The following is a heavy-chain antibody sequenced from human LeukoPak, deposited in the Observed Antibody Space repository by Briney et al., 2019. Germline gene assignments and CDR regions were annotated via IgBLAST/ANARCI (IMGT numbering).Heavy chain of an antibody. CDR1: GYTFTSYG. J-gene: IGHJ4*02. D-gene: IGHD2-21*02. CDR3: ARVSTYGGDPYCFDY. Sequence: ASVKVSCKASGYTFTSYGISWVRQAPGQGLEWMGWISAYNGNTNYAQKLQGRVTMTTDTSTSTAYMELRSLRSDDTAVYYCARVSTYGGDPYCFDYWGQGTLVTVSS. CDR2: ISAYNGNT. V-gene: IGHV1-18*01.